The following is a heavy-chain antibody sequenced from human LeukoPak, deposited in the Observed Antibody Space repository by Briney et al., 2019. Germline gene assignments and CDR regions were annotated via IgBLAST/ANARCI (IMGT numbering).Heavy chain of an antibody. CDR3: ARGYYGSGSFDY. V-gene: IGHV3-30*19. CDR1: GFTFSGSG. J-gene: IGHJ4*02. D-gene: IGHD3-10*01. Sequence: PGGSLRLSCAASGFTFSGSGMHWVRQAPGKGLEWVAVISYDGSNKYYADSVKGRFTISRDNSKNTLYLQMNSLRAEDTAVYYCARGYYGSGSFDYWGQGTLVTVSS. CDR2: ISYDGSNK.